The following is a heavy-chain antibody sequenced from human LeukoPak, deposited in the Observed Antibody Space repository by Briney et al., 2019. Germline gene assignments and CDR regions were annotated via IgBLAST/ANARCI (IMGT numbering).Heavy chain of an antibody. CDR1: GFTFDDYA. V-gene: IGHV3-9*01. CDR3: AKDRDIAVAGTDAFDI. Sequence: PGGSLRLSCAASGFTFDDYAMHWVRQAPGKGLEWVSGISWNSGSIGYADSVKGRFTISRDNAKNSLYLQMNSLRAEDTALYYCAKDRDIAVAGTDAFDIWGQGTMVTVSS. D-gene: IGHD6-19*01. CDR2: ISWNSGSI. J-gene: IGHJ3*02.